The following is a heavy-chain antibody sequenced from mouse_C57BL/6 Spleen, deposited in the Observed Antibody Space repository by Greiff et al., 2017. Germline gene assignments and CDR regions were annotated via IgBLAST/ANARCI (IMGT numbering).Heavy chain of an antibody. J-gene: IGHJ1*03. CDR1: GYAFTNYL. CDR2: INPGSGGT. Sequence: QVQLQQSGAELVRPGTSVKVSCKASGYAFTNYLIEWVKQRPGQGLEWIGVINPGSGGTNYNETFKGKATLTADKSSSTAYMQLSSLTSEDSAVYFWARGGYGSSFYWYFDVWGTGTTVTVSS. D-gene: IGHD1-1*01. CDR3: ARGGYGSSFYWYFDV. V-gene: IGHV1-54*01.